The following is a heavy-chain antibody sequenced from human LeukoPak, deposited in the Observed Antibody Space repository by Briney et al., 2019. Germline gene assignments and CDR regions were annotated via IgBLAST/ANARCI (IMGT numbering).Heavy chain of an antibody. J-gene: IGHJ5*02. D-gene: IGHD6-13*01. V-gene: IGHV4-34*01. CDR2: INHSGST. CDR1: GGPFSGYY. Sequence: SETLSLTCAVYGGPFSGYYWSWIRQPPGKGLEWIGEINHSGSTNYNPSLKSRVTISVDTSKNQFSLKLSSVTAADTAVYYCARAEQQPTPFDPWGQGTLVTVSS. CDR3: ARAEQQPTPFDP.